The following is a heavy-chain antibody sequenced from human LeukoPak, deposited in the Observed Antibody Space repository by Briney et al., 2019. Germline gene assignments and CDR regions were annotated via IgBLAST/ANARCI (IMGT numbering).Heavy chain of an antibody. CDR2: VFSSGSA. CDR1: GGSFSGYY. CDR3: AGGPTIVKYYFAF. D-gene: IGHD5-24*01. J-gene: IGHJ4*02. Sequence: PSETLSLTCAVYGGSFSGYYWRWIRQPPGKGLECIGYVFSSGSANYNPSLESRATISVDTSKNQFSLKLNSVTTADTAVYYCAGGPTIVKYYFAFWGQGTLVTVSS. V-gene: IGHV4-59*01.